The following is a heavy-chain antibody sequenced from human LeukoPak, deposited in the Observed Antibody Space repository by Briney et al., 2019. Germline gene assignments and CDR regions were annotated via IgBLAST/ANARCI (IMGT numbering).Heavy chain of an antibody. CDR2: ISSSSSYT. J-gene: IGHJ4*02. CDR1: GFTFSSYE. Sequence: GGSLRLSCAASGFTFSSYEMNWVRQAPGKGLEWVSYISSSSSYTKYADSVKGRFSISRDNAKNSLYLQMNSLRAEDTAVYYCARGGRYSSNWYFDFWGQGTLVTVSS. D-gene: IGHD6-13*01. V-gene: IGHV3-48*03. CDR3: ARGGRYSSNWYFDF.